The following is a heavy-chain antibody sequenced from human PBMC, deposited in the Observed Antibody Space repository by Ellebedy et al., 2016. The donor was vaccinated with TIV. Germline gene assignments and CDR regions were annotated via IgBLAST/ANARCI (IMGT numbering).Heavy chain of an antibody. V-gene: IGHV1-69*13. D-gene: IGHD5-12*01. Sequence: ASVKVSCXASGGTFSSYAISWVRQAPGQGLEGMGGIIPIFGTANYAQKFQGRVTITADESTSTAYMELSSLRSEDTAVYYCARGAAVATIRLYYYYGMDVWGQGTTVTVSS. CDR2: IIPIFGTA. J-gene: IGHJ6*02. CDR1: GGTFSSYA. CDR3: ARGAAVATIRLYYYYGMDV.